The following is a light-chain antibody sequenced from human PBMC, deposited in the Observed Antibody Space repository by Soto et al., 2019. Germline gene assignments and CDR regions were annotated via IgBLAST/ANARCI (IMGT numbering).Light chain of an antibody. CDR1: QTLKHNY. CDR3: HQYYRTPRT. CDR2: DAS. V-gene: IGKV3-20*01. Sequence: PGTLSLSPGDRATLFCRATQTLKHNYLAWYQQKPGQALRLLIYDASSRATGTPDRFSGTGSATDFTLTISRLEPEDFAVYYCHQYYRTPRTFGQGTKVDIK. J-gene: IGKJ1*01.